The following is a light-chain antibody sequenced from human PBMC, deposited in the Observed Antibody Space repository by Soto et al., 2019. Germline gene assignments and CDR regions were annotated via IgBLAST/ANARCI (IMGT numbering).Light chain of an antibody. CDR3: QQYNSYRA. CDR1: QSISSW. V-gene: IGKV1-5*03. Sequence: DIQMTQSPSPLSASVGDRVTITCRASQSISSWLAWYQQKPGKAPKLLIYKASNLESGVPSRFSGSGSGTEFTLTISSLQPDDFATYYCQQYNSYRAFGQGTKVDIK. CDR2: KAS. J-gene: IGKJ1*01.